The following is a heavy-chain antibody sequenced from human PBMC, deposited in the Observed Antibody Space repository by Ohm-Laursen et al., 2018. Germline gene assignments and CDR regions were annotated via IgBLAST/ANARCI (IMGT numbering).Heavy chain of an antibody. CDR1: GFTFSNFG. D-gene: IGHD1-14*01. V-gene: IGHV3-30*18. Sequence: SLRLSCAASGFTFSNFGMHWVRQAPGKGLEWLTVISYDGSEKYYADSVKGRFTISRDNSKNTLYLQMNSLRAEDTAVYYCAKAHLKNLDYWGQGSLVTVSS. CDR3: AKAHLKNLDY. CDR2: ISYDGSEK. J-gene: IGHJ4*02.